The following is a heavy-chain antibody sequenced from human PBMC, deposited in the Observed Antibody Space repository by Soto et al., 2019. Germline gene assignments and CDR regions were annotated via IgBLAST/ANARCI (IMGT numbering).Heavy chain of an antibody. CDR2: IWYDGSNK. V-gene: IGHV3-33*01. CDR3: ARDQVRYVDWLLWSDYYYGIDV. Sequence: QVQLVESGGGVVQPGRSLRLSCAASGFTFSSYGMHWVRQAPGKGLEWVAVIWYDGSNKYYADSVKGRFTISGDNSKNKVYMQRNSPRAEDTVVYYSARDQVRYVDWLLWSDYYYGIDVWGQGTMVTVSS. D-gene: IGHD3-9*01. CDR1: GFTFSSYG. J-gene: IGHJ6*02.